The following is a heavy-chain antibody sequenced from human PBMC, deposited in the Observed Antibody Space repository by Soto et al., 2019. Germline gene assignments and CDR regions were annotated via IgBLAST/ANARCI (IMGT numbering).Heavy chain of an antibody. Sequence: QVHLQESGPGLVKPSETLSLTCTVSSGSISGYYWSWIRQPPGKGLECIGYISYIGNTHYNPSLMSRVTISIDTSKNQFSLKSNSVTAADTAVYYCARFDFGDYRGLDYWGQGTLVTVSS. CDR2: ISYIGNT. CDR3: ARFDFGDYRGLDY. CDR1: SGSISGYY. D-gene: IGHD4-17*01. V-gene: IGHV4-59*08. J-gene: IGHJ4*02.